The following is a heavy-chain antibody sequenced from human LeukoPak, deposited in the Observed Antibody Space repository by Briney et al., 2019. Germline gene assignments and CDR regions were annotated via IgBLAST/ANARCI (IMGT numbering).Heavy chain of an antibody. V-gene: IGHV4-59*01. Sequence: SETLSLTCTVSGGYISSYYWSWIRQPPGKGLEWIGYIYYSGSTNYNPSLKSRVTISVDTSKNQFSLKLSSVTAADTAVYYCASSPLYSRGWYGSVWGQGTLVTVSS. CDR1: GGYISSYY. CDR2: IYYSGST. D-gene: IGHD6-19*01. J-gene: IGHJ4*02. CDR3: ASSPLYSRGWYGSV.